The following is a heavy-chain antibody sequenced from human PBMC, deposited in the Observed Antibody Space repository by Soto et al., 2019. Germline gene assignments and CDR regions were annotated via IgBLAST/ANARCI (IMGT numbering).Heavy chain of an antibody. J-gene: IGHJ4*02. Sequence: QVQLVQSGAEVKKPGSSVTVSCKASGGTFSSYAISWVRQAPGQGLEWMGGIIPIFGTANYAQKFKGRVTITADEATSTAYMELSSLRSEDTAVYYCARGRLRPTRYYFDYWGQGTLVTVSS. CDR2: IIPIFGTA. CDR1: GGTFSSYA. CDR3: ARGRLRPTRYYFDY. V-gene: IGHV1-69*01. D-gene: IGHD5-12*01.